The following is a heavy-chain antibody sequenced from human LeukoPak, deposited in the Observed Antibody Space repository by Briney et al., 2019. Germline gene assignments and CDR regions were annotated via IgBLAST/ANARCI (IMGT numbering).Heavy chain of an antibody. D-gene: IGHD2-2*02. V-gene: IGHV3-23*01. J-gene: IGHJ4*02. CDR2: ISGSGGST. CDR1: GFTFSSYA. CDR3: AKPRDIVVVPAAISY. Sequence: PGGSLRLSCAASGFTFSSYAMSWVRKAPGKGLEWVSAISGSGGSTYYADSVKGRFTISRDNSKNTLYLQMNSLRAEDTAVYYCAKPRDIVVVPAAISYWGQGTLVTVSS.